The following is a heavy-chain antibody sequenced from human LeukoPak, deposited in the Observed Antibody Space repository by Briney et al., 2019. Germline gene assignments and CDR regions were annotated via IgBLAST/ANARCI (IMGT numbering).Heavy chain of an antibody. J-gene: IGHJ4*02. Sequence: GGSLRLSCAASGFTFSSYGMHWVRQAPGKGLEWVAVISYDGSNKYYADSVKGRFTISRDNSKNTLYLQMNSLRAEDTAVYYCARDRENYFDYWGQGTLVTVSS. CDR1: GFTFSSYG. CDR3: ARDRENYFDY. V-gene: IGHV3-30*03. CDR2: ISYDGSNK. D-gene: IGHD1-26*01.